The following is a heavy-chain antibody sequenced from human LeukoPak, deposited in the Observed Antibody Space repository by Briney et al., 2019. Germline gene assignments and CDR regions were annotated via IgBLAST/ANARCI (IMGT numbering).Heavy chain of an antibody. CDR3: ARRNAGGDGYLDY. D-gene: IGHD2-21*01. CDR2: ISTDNGHT. J-gene: IGHJ4*02. V-gene: IGHV1-18*01. Sequence: GASVKVSCKASGYTFTKYGISWVRQAPGQGLEWMGSISTDNGHTDYAQKFQGRVTMTIETSTTPAYMELRSLRSDDTGVYYCARRNAGGDGYLDYWGQGTLVTVSS. CDR1: GYTFTKYG.